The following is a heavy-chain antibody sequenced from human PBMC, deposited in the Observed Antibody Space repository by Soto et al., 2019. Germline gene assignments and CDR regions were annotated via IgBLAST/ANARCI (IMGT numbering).Heavy chain of an antibody. CDR3: ARDQYSSGWYYFDS. Sequence: GGSLRLSCAASGFTFSSYAMHWVRQAPGKGLEWVAVISYDGSNKYYADSVKGRFTISRDNSKNTLYLQMSSLRAEDTAVYYCARDQYSSGWYYFDSWGQGTLVTVSS. J-gene: IGHJ4*02. CDR1: GFTFSSYA. CDR2: ISYDGSNK. D-gene: IGHD6-19*01. V-gene: IGHV3-30-3*01.